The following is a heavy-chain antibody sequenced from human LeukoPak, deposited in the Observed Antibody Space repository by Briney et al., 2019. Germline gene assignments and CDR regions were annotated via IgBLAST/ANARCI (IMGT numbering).Heavy chain of an antibody. Sequence: SGTLSLTCAVSGGSISSSNWWSWVRRPPGKGLEWIGEIYHSGSTNYNPSLKSRVTISVDKSKNQFSLKLSSVTAADTAVYYCARGFYYDSSGYPDAFDIWGQGTMVTVSS. J-gene: IGHJ3*02. V-gene: IGHV4-4*02. D-gene: IGHD3-22*01. CDR2: IYHSGST. CDR3: ARGFYYDSSGYPDAFDI. CDR1: GGSISSSNW.